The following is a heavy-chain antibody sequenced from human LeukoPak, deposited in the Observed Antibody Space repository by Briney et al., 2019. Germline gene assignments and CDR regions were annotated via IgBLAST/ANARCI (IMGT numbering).Heavy chain of an antibody. CDR2: FDPEDGVT. CDR1: GYTLTELS. D-gene: IGHD3-9*01. J-gene: IGHJ4*02. Sequence: ASVKVSFTVSGYTLTELSMHWVRQAPGKGLEWMGGFDPEDGVTIYAQKFQGRVTMTEDTSRDTAYMELSSLRSEDTAVYYCGTDRVDITTFWGQGTLVSVSS. V-gene: IGHV1-24*01. CDR3: GTDRVDITTF.